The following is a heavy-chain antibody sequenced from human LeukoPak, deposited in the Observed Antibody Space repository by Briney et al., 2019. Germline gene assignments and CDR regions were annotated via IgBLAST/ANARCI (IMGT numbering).Heavy chain of an antibody. V-gene: IGHV4-39*01. CDR3: ARTRDYGDYYFQY. Sequence: SDTLSLTCTVSGGSISSSSYYWGWIRQPPAKMLEWLGNIYYSGRPYYNPSLKCRVTISVDTSKNQFSLKLSSVTAADTAVYYCARTRDYGDYYFQYWGQGTLVTVSS. J-gene: IGHJ1*01. CDR2: IYYSGRP. CDR1: GGSISSSSYY. D-gene: IGHD4-17*01.